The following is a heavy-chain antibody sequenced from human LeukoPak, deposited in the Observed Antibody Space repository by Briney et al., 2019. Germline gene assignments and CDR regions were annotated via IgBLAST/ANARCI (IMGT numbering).Heavy chain of an antibody. V-gene: IGHV4-61*02. CDR3: ARDITMVRGVILDWFDP. CDR2: IYTSGST. CDR1: GGSISSGSYY. D-gene: IGHD3-10*01. Sequence: SQTLSLTCTVSGGSISSGSYYWSWIRQPAGKGLEWIGRIYTSGSTNYNPSLKSRVTISVDTSKNQFSLKLRSVTPADTAVYYCARDITMVRGVILDWFDPWGQGTLVTVSS. J-gene: IGHJ5*02.